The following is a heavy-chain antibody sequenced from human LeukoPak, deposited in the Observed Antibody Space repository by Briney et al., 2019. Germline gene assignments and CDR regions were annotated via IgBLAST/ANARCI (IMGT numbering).Heavy chain of an antibody. CDR3: ASGNSHAFDI. CDR2: IELAGVYT. Sequence: PGGCQRLSCAASGFTFSDYWMHWVRQAPGKGLMWVSTIELAGVYTTYADSVKGRFTISRDNAKDTLYLQMISLRAEDTAVYYCASGNSHAFDIWGQGTMVTVSS. CDR1: GFTFSDYW. V-gene: IGHV3-74*01. J-gene: IGHJ3*02.